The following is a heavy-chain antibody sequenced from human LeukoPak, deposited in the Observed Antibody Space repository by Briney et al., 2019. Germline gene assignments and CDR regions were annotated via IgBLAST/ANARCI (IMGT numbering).Heavy chain of an antibody. CDR3: ARVRGSSWNFDY. CDR1: GGSISRGSYY. V-gene: IGHV4-61*02. J-gene: IGHJ4*02. Sequence: SETLSLTCTVSGGSISRGSYYWSWIRQPAGKGLEWIGRIYTSGSTNYNPSLKSRVTISVDTSKNQFSLKLSSVTAADTAVYYCARVRGSSWNFDYWGQGTLVTVSS. CDR2: IYTSGST. D-gene: IGHD6-13*01.